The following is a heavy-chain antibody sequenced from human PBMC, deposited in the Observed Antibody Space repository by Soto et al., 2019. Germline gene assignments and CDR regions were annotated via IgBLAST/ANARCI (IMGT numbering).Heavy chain of an antibody. CDR1: GFTFSSYA. V-gene: IGHV3-30-3*01. J-gene: IGHJ2*01. D-gene: IGHD4-4*01. CDR2: ISYDGSNK. Sequence: GGSLRLSCAASGFTFSSYAMHWVRQAPGKGLEWVAVISYDGSNKYYADSVKGRFTISRDNSKNTLYLQMNSLRLEDTAVYYCARPLWRDDYNWGYFDLWGRGTLVTVSS. CDR3: ARPLWRDDYNWGYFDL.